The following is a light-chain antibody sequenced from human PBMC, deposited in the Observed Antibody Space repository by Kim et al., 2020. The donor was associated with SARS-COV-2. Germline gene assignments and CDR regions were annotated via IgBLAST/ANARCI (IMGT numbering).Light chain of an antibody. V-gene: IGLV3-1*01. J-gene: IGLJ3*02. CDR2: QDS. Sequence: SYELTQPPSVSVSPGQTASITYSGDKLGNKYACWYQQKPGQSPVLVIYQDSKRPSGIPERFSGSNSGNTATLTISGTQAMDEADYYCQAWDSSTAGVFGGGTQLTVL. CDR1: KLGNKY. CDR3: QAWDSSTAGV.